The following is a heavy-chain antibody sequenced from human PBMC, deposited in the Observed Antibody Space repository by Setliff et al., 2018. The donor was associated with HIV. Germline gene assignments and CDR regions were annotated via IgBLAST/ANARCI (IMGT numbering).Heavy chain of an antibody. CDR1: GGSISSGGYY. J-gene: IGHJ3*02. V-gene: IGHV4-61*08. CDR3: SRPYSGDYAFDM. CDR2: IYARGIT. D-gene: IGHD4-17*01. Sequence: PSETLSLTCTVSGGSISSGGYYWSWIRQPPGKGLEWMGYIYARGITNYNPSLNSRVTISRDTSKNEISLKLTSVTAADTAIYYCSRPYSGDYAFDMWGQGTMVTVSS.